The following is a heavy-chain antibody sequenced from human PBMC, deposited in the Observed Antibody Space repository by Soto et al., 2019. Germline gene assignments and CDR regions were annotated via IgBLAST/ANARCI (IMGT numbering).Heavy chain of an antibody. D-gene: IGHD6-19*01. CDR2: INAGNGNT. CDR1: GYTFTSYA. V-gene: IGHV1-3*01. CDR3: ARDIAVAGTNAFDI. J-gene: IGHJ3*02. Sequence: ASVKVSCKASGYTFTSYAMHWVRQAPGQRLEWMGWINAGNGNTKYSQKFQGRVTITRDTSTSTAYMELRSLRSDDTAVYYCARDIAVAGTNAFDIWGQGTMVTVS.